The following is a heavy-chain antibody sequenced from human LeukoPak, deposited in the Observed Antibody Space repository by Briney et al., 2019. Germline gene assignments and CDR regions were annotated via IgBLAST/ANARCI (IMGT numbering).Heavy chain of an antibody. V-gene: IGHV3-23*01. CDR1: GFTFSSYA. CDR2: ISGSGGST. CDR3: AKDMRSSITMDRLDY. Sequence: GGSLRLSCAASGFTFSSYAMSWVRQAPGKGLEWVSAISGSGGSTYYADSVKGRFTISRDNSKNTLYLQMNSLRAEDTAVYYCAKDMRSSITMDRLDYWGQGTLVTVSS. D-gene: IGHD3-10*01. J-gene: IGHJ4*02.